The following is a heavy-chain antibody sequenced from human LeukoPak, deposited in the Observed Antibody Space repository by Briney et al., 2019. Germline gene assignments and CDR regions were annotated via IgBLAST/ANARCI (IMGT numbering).Heavy chain of an antibody. J-gene: IGHJ5*02. Sequence: SETLSLTCTVSGGSISSYYWSWIRQPAGKGLEWIGRIYTSGSTNYNPSLKSRVTMSVDTSKNQFSLKLSSVTAADAAVYYCVRDAGAGDWFDPWGQGTLVTVSS. CDR2: IYTSGST. CDR3: VRDAGAGDWFDP. D-gene: IGHD2-2*01. V-gene: IGHV4-4*07. CDR1: GGSISSYY.